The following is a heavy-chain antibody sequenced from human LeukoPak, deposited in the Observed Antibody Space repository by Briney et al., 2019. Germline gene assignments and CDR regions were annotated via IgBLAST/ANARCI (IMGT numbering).Heavy chain of an antibody. CDR1: GGSISSYY. V-gene: IGHV4-59*01. CDR3: AREEPYGEVDY. CDR2: IYYSGST. D-gene: IGHD4-17*01. J-gene: IGHJ4*02. Sequence: PSETLSLTCTVSGGSISSYYWSWIRQPPGKGLEWIGYIYYSGSTNYNPSLKSRVTISVDTSKNQFSLKLSSATAADTAVYYCAREEPYGEVDYWGQGTLVTVSS.